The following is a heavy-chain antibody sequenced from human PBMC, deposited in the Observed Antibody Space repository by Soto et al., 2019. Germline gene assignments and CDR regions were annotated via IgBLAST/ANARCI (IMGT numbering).Heavy chain of an antibody. D-gene: IGHD2-2*01. J-gene: IGHJ6*02. CDR1: GGSISSSRCH. V-gene: IGHV4-39*01. CDR3: ARGKSWDALVPAAYKYYYYYGMDV. Sequence: SETLSLTCTVSGGSISSSRCHWGWIRQPPGKGLEWIASIKYSGTTFYNPSLKSRVTLSVDTSKNQFALKLSSVTAAETAVYYCARGKSWDALVPAAYKYYYYYGMDVWGQGTTVTVSS. CDR2: IKYSGTT.